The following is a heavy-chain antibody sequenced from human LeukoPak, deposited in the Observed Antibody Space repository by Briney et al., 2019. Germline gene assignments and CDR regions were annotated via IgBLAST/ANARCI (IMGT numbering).Heavy chain of an antibody. D-gene: IGHD3-16*02. CDR1: GGSFSGYY. CDR3: ARAKSYQRWFDT. Sequence: SETLSLTCAVYGGSFSGYYWSWIRQPPGKGLEWIGEINHSGSTNYNPSLKSRVTISVDTSKNQFSLKLSSVTAADTAVYYCARAKSYQRWFDTWGQGTLVTVSS. J-gene: IGHJ5*02. CDR2: INHSGST. V-gene: IGHV4-34*01.